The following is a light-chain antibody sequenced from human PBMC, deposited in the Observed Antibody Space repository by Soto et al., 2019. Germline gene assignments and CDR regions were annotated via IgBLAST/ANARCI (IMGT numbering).Light chain of an antibody. CDR2: QVS. J-gene: IGLJ1*01. Sequence: QSVLTQPASVSGSPGQSITISCTGTSSDVGAYNYVSWYQQHPGEAPKLIIYQVSNRPSGVSNRFSGSKSGNTASLTISGLQAEDEADYYCSSYTSSNTFYVFGTGTKVTVL. V-gene: IGLV2-14*01. CDR3: SSYTSSNTFYV. CDR1: SSDVGAYNY.